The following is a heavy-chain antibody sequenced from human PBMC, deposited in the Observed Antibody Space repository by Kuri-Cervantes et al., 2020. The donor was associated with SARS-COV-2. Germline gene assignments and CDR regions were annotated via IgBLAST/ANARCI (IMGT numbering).Heavy chain of an antibody. CDR2: IYYSGST. J-gene: IGHJ4*02. CDR1: GGSISSYY. D-gene: IGHD1-26*01. CDR3: ARVGRVGATWADFDY. Sequence: SETLSLTCTVSGGSISSYYWNWIRQPPGKGLEWIGNIYYSGSTNYNPSLKSRVTISVDTSKNQFSLKLSSVTAADTAVYYCARVGRVGATWADFDYWGQGTLVTVSS. V-gene: IGHV4-59*01.